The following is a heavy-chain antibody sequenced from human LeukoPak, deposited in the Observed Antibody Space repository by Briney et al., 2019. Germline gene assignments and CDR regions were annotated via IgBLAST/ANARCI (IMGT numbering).Heavy chain of an antibody. CDR3: AKDMSLGSSGYYYHYFDY. J-gene: IGHJ4*02. Sequence: SLRLSCAASGFTFDDYAMHWGRRAPGKGLEGVSGISWNSGSIGYADSVKGRFTISRDNAKNSLYLQMNSLRAEDTALYYCAKDMSLGSSGYYYHYFDYWGQGTLVTVSS. CDR1: GFTFDDYA. V-gene: IGHV3-9*01. D-gene: IGHD3-22*01. CDR2: ISWNSGSI.